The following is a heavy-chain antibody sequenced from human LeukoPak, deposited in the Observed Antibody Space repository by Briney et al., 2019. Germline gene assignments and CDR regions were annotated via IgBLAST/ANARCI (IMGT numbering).Heavy chain of an antibody. CDR3: ARVAPLEYFDY. Sequence: GGSLRLSCAASGFTFSDYYMSWIRQAPGKGLEWVSYISSSGSTMYYADSVKGRFTISRDNAKNSLYLQMNSLRAEDTAVYYCARVAPLEYFDYWGQGTLVTVSS. J-gene: IGHJ4*02. V-gene: IGHV3-11*04. CDR1: GFTFSDYY. CDR2: ISSSGSTM. D-gene: IGHD1-1*01.